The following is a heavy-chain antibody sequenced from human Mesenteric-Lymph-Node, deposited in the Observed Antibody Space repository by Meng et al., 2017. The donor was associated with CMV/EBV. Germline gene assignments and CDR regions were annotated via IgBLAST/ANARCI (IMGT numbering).Heavy chain of an antibody. CDR1: GFTFNNYV. D-gene: IGHD3-3*01. CDR2: VSGGSGSST. CDR3: ARGTPPSSSDFWSGYHFDY. J-gene: IGHJ4*02. Sequence: GESLKISCAASGFTFNNYVMSWVRQAPGKGLEWVSTVSGGSGSSTFYPDSVKGRFTISRGNSKNTLSLQMNSLRAEDTAVYYCARGTPPSSSDFWSGYHFDYWGQGALVTVSS. V-gene: IGHV3-23*01.